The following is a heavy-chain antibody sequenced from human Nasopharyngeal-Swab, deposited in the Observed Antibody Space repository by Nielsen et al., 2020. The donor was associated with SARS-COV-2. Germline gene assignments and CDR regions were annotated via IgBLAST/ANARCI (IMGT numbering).Heavy chain of an antibody. Sequence: GGSLRLSCAASGFTFSSYTMNWVRQAPGKGLEWVSTIGGSTGNTYYAASVKGRFTISRDNFKSTLYLQMNSLSAEDTAVYYCAKRYADTYGYPANFFNYWGPGTLVTVSS. V-gene: IGHV3-23*01. CDR1: GFTFSSYT. CDR3: AKRYADTYGYPANFFNY. CDR2: IGGSTGNT. D-gene: IGHD5-18*01. J-gene: IGHJ4*02.